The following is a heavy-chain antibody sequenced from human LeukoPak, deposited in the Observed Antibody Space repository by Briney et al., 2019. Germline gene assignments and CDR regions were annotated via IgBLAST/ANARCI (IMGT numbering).Heavy chain of an antibody. Sequence: GASVKVSCKASGYTFTSYYMHWVRQAPGQGLEWMGIINPSGGSTIYAQKFQGRVTMTRDMSTSTVYMELSSLRSEDTAVYYCARDRTDDWLDPWGQGTLVTVSS. V-gene: IGHV1-46*01. J-gene: IGHJ5*02. CDR2: INPSGGST. CDR1: GYTFTSYY. D-gene: IGHD3/OR15-3a*01. CDR3: ARDRTDDWLDP.